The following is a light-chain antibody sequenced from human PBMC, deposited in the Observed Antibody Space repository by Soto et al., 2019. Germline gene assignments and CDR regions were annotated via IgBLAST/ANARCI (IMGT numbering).Light chain of an antibody. V-gene: IGKV1-5*01. Sequence: DIQITQSPSTQSASVGDRVTITCRASQSICYWQAWLQLKPGQGPKPLIYDSSRFASRTPSRFRGSGSGTEFPLTIRSLHPDDFATNYCQKYNSYFRTFGQGTKVDTK. J-gene: IGKJ1*01. CDR3: QKYNSYFRT. CDR2: DSS. CDR1: QSICYW.